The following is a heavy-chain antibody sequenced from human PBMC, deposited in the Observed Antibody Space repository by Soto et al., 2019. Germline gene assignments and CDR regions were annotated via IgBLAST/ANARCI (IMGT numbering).Heavy chain of an antibody. CDR2: ISSNGGST. J-gene: IGHJ4*02. D-gene: IGHD6-13*01. V-gene: IGHV3-64D*06. CDR3: VKDRIAAAGFFNYYFDY. CDR1: GFTFSSYA. Sequence: GGSLRLSCSASGFTFSSYAMHWVRQAPGKGLEYVSAISSNGGSTYYADSVKGRFTISRDNSKNTLYLQMSSLRAEDTAVYYCVKDRIAAAGFFNYYFDYWGQGTLVTVSS.